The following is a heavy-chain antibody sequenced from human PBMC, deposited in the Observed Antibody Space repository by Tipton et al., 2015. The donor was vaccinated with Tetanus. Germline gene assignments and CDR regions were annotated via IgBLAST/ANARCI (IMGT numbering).Heavy chain of an antibody. D-gene: IGHD2-15*01. CDR2: IGTAGDT. Sequence: LEWVSAIGTAGDTYYPGSVKGRFTISRENVKNSLYLQMNSLRAGDTAVYYCARVVARRRFGNWYFDLWGRGTLVTVSS. V-gene: IGHV3-13*01. J-gene: IGHJ2*01. CDR3: ARVVARRRFGNWYFDL.